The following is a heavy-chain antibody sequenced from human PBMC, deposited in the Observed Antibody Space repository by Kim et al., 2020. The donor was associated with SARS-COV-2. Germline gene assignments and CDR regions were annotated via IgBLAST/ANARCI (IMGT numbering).Heavy chain of an antibody. CDR2: IHERGRT. CDR1: GESFSGYY. D-gene: IGHD1-26*01. V-gene: IGHV4-34*01. CDR3: SRGASGDRRYFDL. Sequence: SETLSLTCAVSGESFSGYYWTWIRQSPGKGLEWIGEIHERGRTNYHPALKSRLTISMDTSNNQFSLKLRSLTAADTAVYYCSRGASGDRRYFDLWGPGTL. J-gene: IGHJ2*01.